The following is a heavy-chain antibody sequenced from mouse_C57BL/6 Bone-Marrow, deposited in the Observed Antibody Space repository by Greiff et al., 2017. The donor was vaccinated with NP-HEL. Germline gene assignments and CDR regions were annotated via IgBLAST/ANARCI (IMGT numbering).Heavy chain of an antibody. CDR1: GFSFNTYA. Sequence: EVQLVESGGGLVQPKGSLKLSCAASGFSFNTYAMNWVRQAPGKGLEWVARIRSKSNNYATYYADSVKDRFTISRDDSESMLYLQMNNLKTEDTAMYYCVRHNGSTPFAYWGQGTLVTVSA. V-gene: IGHV10-1*01. CDR2: IRSKSNNYAT. D-gene: IGHD1-1*01. CDR3: VRHNGSTPFAY. J-gene: IGHJ3*01.